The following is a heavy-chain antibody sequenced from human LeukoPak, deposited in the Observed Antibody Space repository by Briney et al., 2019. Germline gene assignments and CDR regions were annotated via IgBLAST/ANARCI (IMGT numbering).Heavy chain of an antibody. CDR1: GFTVSSNY. CDR3: AKGSNYYDSSGLDY. J-gene: IGHJ4*02. V-gene: IGHV3-53*01. CDR2: IYSGGST. D-gene: IGHD3-22*01. Sequence: GGSLRLSCAASGFTVSSNYMSWVRQAPGKGLEWVSVIYSGGSTYYADSVKGRFTISRDNSKNTLYLQMNSLRAEDTAVYYCAKGSNYYDSSGLDYWGQGTLVTASS.